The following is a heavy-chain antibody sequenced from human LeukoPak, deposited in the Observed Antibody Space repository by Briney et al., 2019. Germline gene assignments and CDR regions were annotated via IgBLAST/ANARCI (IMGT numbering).Heavy chain of an antibody. Sequence: PGGSLRLSCAASGFTFSSYSMNWVRQAPGKGLEWVSSISSSSSYIYYADSVKGRFTISRDNAKNSLYLQMNSLRAEDTAVYYCARDRGYSSSSRPGAFDIWGQGTMVTVSS. V-gene: IGHV3-21*01. D-gene: IGHD6-6*01. CDR2: ISSSSSYI. CDR1: GFTFSSYS. J-gene: IGHJ3*02. CDR3: ARDRGYSSSSRPGAFDI.